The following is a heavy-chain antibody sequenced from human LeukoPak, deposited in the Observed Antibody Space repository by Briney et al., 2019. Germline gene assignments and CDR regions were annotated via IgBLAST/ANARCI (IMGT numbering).Heavy chain of an antibody. Sequence: GGSLSLSCAASGFPLSRYWMSCVREAPGKGLEWGANIKQDGGEKFSVDSVKGRFTISRDNAKNLLYLQMNSLRAEDTALYYCANGGLPYGSGSYQTGHFDYWGQGTLVTVSS. CDR3: ANGGLPYGSGSYQTGHFDY. CDR2: IKQDGGEK. D-gene: IGHD3-10*01. J-gene: IGHJ4*02. V-gene: IGHV3-7*03. CDR1: GFPLSRYW.